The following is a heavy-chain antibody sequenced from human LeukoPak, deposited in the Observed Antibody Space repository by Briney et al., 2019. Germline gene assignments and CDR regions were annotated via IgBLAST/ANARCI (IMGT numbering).Heavy chain of an antibody. Sequence: GGSLRLSCAASGFSFNYYWMTWVRQAPGKGLEWVANIKHDGGEKYYVDSVKGRFTISKDNANNSIYLQMNSLRAEDAAIYYCARDRRILGAAGTALDSWGQGTLVTVSS. D-gene: IGHD6-13*01. CDR2: IKHDGGEK. CDR1: GFSFNYYW. V-gene: IGHV3-7*03. J-gene: IGHJ4*02. CDR3: ARDRRILGAAGTALDS.